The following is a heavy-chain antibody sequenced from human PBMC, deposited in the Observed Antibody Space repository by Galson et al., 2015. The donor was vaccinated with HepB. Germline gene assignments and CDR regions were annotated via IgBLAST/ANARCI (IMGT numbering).Heavy chain of an antibody. CDR1: GFTFSNYA. CDR2: ISLSGDDT. V-gene: IGHV3-23*01. Sequence: SLRLSCAASGFTFSNYAMSWVRQAPGKGLEWVSHISLSGDDTNYADSVRGRFTISRDNSKNTLYLQMNSLRAEDTAVYYCAKPPRWYSSGWSTYYFHYWGQGTLVTVSS. J-gene: IGHJ4*02. CDR3: AKPPRWYSSGWSTYYFHY. D-gene: IGHD6-19*01.